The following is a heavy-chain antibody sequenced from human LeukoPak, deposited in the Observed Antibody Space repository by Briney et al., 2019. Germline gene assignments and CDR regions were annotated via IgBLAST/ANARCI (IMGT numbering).Heavy chain of an antibody. CDR3: AREEYSGFDY. CDR2: INPTGGGT. Sequence: ASVKVSFKASGYTFTSYYMHWVRQAPGQGLEWMGIINPTGGGTSCAQKFQGRVTMTRDTSTSTVYMELSSLRSEDTAVYYCAREEYSGFDYWGQGTLVTVSS. D-gene: IGHD2/OR15-2a*01. CDR1: GYTFTSYY. V-gene: IGHV1-46*01. J-gene: IGHJ4*02.